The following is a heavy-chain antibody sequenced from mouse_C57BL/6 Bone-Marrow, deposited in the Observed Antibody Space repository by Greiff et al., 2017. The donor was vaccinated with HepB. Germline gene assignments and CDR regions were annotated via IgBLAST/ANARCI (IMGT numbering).Heavy chain of an antibody. CDR3: ARGGYPYYFDY. Sequence: QVQLQQSGAELARPGASVKMSCKASGYTFTSYTMHWVKQRPGQGLEWIGYINPSSGYTKYNQKFKDKATLTADKSSSTAYMQLSSLTSDDSAVYYCARGGYPYYFDYWGQGTTLTVSS. J-gene: IGHJ2*01. CDR1: GYTFTSYT. V-gene: IGHV1-4*01. CDR2: INPSSGYT. D-gene: IGHD2-2*01.